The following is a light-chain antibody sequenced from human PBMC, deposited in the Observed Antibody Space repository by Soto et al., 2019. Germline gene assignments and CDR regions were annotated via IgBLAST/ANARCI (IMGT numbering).Light chain of an antibody. J-gene: IGKJ5*01. CDR3: QQYNNWPPT. V-gene: IGKV3-15*01. CDR2: DVS. CDR1: QSARIS. Sequence: ETVMTQSPATLSVSPVERASLXCKASQSARISLGWYQQKPGQAPRLLIYDVSTRATGVPARFSGSGSGTEFTLTISSPQSEDFAVYYCQQYNNWPPTFGQGTRLEIK.